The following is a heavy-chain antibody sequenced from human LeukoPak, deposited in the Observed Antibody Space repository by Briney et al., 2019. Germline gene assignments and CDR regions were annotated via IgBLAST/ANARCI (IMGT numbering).Heavy chain of an antibody. V-gene: IGHV3-21*01. D-gene: IGHD4-17*01. J-gene: IGHJ3*02. CDR3: ARQITYGDLPTDAFDI. Sequence: GGSLRLSCAASGFTFSSYSMNWVRQAPGEGLEWVSSISSSSSYIYYADSVKGRFTISRDNAKNSLYLQMNSLRAEDTAVYYCARQITYGDLPTDAFDIWGQGTMVTVSS. CDR1: GFTFSSYS. CDR2: ISSSSSYI.